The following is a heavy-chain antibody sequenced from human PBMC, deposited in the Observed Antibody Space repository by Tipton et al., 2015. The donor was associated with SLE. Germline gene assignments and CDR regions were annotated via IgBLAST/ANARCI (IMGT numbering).Heavy chain of an antibody. V-gene: IGHV1-18*01. CDR2: ISAYNGNT. CDR3: ARPVYSSLNYYYYGMVV. J-gene: IGHJ6*02. Sequence: QLVQSGAEVKKPGASVKVSCKASGYTFTSYGISWVRQAPGQGLEWMGWISAYNGNTKYAQKLQGRVTMTTDTSTSTAYMELRSLRSDDTPVYYCARPVYSSLNYYYYGMVVWGQGTTVTVSS. CDR1: GYTFTSYG. D-gene: IGHD6-13*01.